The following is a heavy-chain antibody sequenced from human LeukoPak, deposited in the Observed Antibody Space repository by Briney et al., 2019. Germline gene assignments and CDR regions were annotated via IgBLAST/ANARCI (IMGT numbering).Heavy chain of an antibody. D-gene: IGHD3-10*01. CDR2: IKSDGTTT. J-gene: IGHJ4*02. Sequence: GGSLRLSCAASGFTFSDFWMHWVRQAPGKGLVWVSRIKSDGTTTTYADSVRGRFTISRDNAKNTLYLQMNSLRAEDSAVYYCARVSGSGSHFDYCGQRTLVTVSS. V-gene: IGHV3-74*03. CDR3: ARVSGSGSHFDY. CDR1: GFTFSDFW.